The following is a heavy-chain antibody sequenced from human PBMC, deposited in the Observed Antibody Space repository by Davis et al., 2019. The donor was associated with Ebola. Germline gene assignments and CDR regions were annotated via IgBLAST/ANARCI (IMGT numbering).Heavy chain of an antibody. CDR3: ARQLRYYYDSSGYQKTSYFDY. Sequence: SETLSLTCTVSGGSISSSSYYWGWIRQPPGTGLEWIGSIYYSGSTYYNPSLKSRVTISVDTSKNQFSLKLSSVTAADTAVYYCARQLRYYYDSSGYQKTSYFDYWGQGTLVTVSS. CDR1: GGSISSSSYY. CDR2: IYYSGST. J-gene: IGHJ4*02. V-gene: IGHV4-39*01. D-gene: IGHD3-22*01.